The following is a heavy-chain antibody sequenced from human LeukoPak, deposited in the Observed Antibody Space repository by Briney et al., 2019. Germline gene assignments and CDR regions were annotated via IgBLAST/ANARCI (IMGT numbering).Heavy chain of an antibody. CDR1: GGSISSSNW. Sequence: SETLSLTCAVSGGSISSSNWWSWVRQTPGKGLEWIGEIYHTGSTIYNPSLKSRVTISVDKSNNQFSLKLSSVTAADTAVYYCARDRIAAAGTTDWYFDLWGRGTLVTVSS. CDR2: IYHTGST. CDR3: ARDRIAAAGTTDWYFDL. J-gene: IGHJ2*01. D-gene: IGHD6-13*01. V-gene: IGHV4-4*02.